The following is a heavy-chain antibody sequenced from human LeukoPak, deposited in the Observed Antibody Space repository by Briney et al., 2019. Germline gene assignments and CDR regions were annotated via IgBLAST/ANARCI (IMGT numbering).Heavy chain of an antibody. CDR2: ISSNGGST. D-gene: IGHD6-19*01. CDR3: VKAAAPWQWLPD. CDR1: GVSFSSYV. J-gene: IGHJ4*02. V-gene: IGHV3-64D*06. Sequence: GALRLSRSGPGVSFSSYVFYWGRPGPGEGLGYFSTISSNGGSTYYADSVKGRFTISRDNSKNTLYLQMSSLRVEDTAVYYCVKAAAPWQWLPDWGQGTPVTVSS.